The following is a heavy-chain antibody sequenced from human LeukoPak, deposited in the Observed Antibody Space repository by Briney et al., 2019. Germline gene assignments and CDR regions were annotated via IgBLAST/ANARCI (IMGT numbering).Heavy chain of an antibody. V-gene: IGHV3-23*01. Sequence: GGSLRLSCAASGFTFSSYAMSWVRQAPGKGLEWVSAISGSGGSTYYADSVKGRFTISRDNAKNSLYLQMNSLRAEDTAVYYCARSPRGMASHWGQGTLVTVSS. J-gene: IGHJ4*02. CDR2: ISGSGGST. CDR3: ARSPRGMASH. CDR1: GFTFSSYA. D-gene: IGHD5-24*01.